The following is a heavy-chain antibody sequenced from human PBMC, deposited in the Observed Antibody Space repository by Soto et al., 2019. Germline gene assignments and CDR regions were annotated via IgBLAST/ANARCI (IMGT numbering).Heavy chain of an antibody. CDR3: ARLLGYSSGWYEDY. J-gene: IGHJ4*02. CDR1: GSSISSSSYY. D-gene: IGHD6-19*01. V-gene: IGHV4-39*01. CDR2: IYYSGST. Sequence: QLQLQESGPGLVKPSETLSLTCTVSGSSISSSSYYWGWIRQPPGKGLEWIGSIYYSGSTYYNPSLKSRVTISVDTSKNQFSLKLSSVTAADTAVYYCARLLGYSSGWYEDYWGQGTLVTVSS.